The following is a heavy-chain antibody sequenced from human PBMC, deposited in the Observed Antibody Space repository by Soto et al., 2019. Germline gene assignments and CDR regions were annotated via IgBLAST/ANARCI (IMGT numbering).Heavy chain of an antibody. CDR3: ARGMTTVTTLDY. Sequence: PSETLSLTCTVSGGSISSGGYYWSWIRQHPGKGLEWIGYIYYSGSTYYNPSLKSRVTISVDGSKNQFSLKLSSVTAADTAVYYCARGMTTVTTLDYWGQGTLVTVSS. CDR2: IYYSGST. V-gene: IGHV4-31*03. CDR1: GGSISSGGYY. D-gene: IGHD4-4*01. J-gene: IGHJ4*02.